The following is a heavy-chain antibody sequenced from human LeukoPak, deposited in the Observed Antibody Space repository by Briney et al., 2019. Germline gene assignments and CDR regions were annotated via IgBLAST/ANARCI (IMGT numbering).Heavy chain of an antibody. CDR1: GLSVSNNY. CDR2: IYMDGST. D-gene: IGHD1-26*01. J-gene: IGHJ4*02. CDR3: ATSGSYRIYFFDY. Sequence: GGSLRLSCAASGLSVSNNYMSWVRQAPGKGLEWVSVIYMDGSTSYADSVKGRFTISRDNSKDALYLQMNRLRAADSAVYYCATSGSYRIYFFDYWGQGTLVTVSS. V-gene: IGHV3-66*01.